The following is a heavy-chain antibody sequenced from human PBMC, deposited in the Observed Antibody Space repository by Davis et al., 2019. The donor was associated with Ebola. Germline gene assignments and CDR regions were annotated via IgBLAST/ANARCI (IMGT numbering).Heavy chain of an antibody. D-gene: IGHD2-15*01. CDR2: VSAYNDNT. V-gene: IGHV1-18*01. CDR3: ARDCSGTSCYFKWFDP. Sequence: ASVPVSCKASGYTFTSYGISWVRQAPGQGFEWMGWVSAYNDNTNYAQKLQGRVTMTTDTSTSTAYMELRSLRSDDTAVYYCARDCSGTSCYFKWFDPWGQGTLVTVSS. CDR1: GYTFTSYG. J-gene: IGHJ5*02.